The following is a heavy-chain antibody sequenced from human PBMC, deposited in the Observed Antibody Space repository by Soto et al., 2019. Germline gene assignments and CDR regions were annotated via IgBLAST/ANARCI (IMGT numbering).Heavy chain of an antibody. CDR2: IIPIFGTA. V-gene: IGHV1-69*01. D-gene: IGHD2-2*01. Sequence: QVQLVQSGAEVKKPGSSVKVSCKASGGTFSSYAISWVRQAPGQGLEWMGGIIPIFGTANYAQKFQGRVTITADESTSPAYMSVSGLRSEDTAVYYCARDSSCSSTSCYFNSFDPWGQGTLVTDSS. J-gene: IGHJ5*02. CDR3: ARDSSCSSTSCYFNSFDP. CDR1: GGTFSSYA.